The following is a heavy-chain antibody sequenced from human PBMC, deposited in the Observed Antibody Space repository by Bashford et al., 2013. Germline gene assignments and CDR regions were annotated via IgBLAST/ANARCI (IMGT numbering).Heavy chain of an antibody. D-gene: IGHD4/OR15-4a*01. CDR3: ARLSRLTRAETYYFDY. J-gene: IGHJ4*02. Sequence: SETLSLTCTVSGGSINNYYWSWIRQPPGKGLEWIGYIYYSGSTNYHPSLKSRVTISVDTSKNQFSLKLSSVTAADTAVYYCARLSRLTRAETYYFDYVGPGNPGHRLL. CDR1: GGSINNYY. V-gene: IGHV4-59*08. CDR2: IYYSGST.